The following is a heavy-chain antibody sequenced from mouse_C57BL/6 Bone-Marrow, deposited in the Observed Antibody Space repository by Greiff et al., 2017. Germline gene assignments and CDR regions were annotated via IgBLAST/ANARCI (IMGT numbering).Heavy chain of an antibody. CDR1: GFTFSSYG. J-gene: IGHJ2*01. CDR3: ARRFDY. V-gene: IGHV5-6*01. CDR2: ISSGGSYT. Sequence: DVQLQESGGDLVKPGGSLKLSCAASGFTFSSYGMSWVRQTPDKRLEWVATISSGGSYTYYPDSVKGRFTISRDNAKNTLYLQMSSLKSEDTAMYYCARRFDYWGQGTTLTVSS.